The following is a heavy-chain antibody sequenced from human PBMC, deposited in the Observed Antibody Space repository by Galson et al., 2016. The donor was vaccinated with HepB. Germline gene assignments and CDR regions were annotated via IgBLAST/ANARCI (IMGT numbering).Heavy chain of an antibody. J-gene: IGHJ6*02. CDR1: THRSITYG. CDR3: ANVGGSSYDTVYHYYARDV. D-gene: IGHD1-26*01. V-gene: IGHV1-18*01. CDR2: ISGNNGNT. Sequence: SVKVSCKASTHRSITYGITWVRQAPGKGLEWLGWISGNNGNTVYLQRHQGRLTLTKDTSKSTAYMEMRSLRSDDTAVYYCANVGGSSYDTVYHYYARDVWGQGTTVTVSS.